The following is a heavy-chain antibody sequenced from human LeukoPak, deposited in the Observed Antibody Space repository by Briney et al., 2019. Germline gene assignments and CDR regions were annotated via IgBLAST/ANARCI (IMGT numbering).Heavy chain of an antibody. CDR1: GFTFSSYA. V-gene: IGHV3-23*01. CDR3: AKVPSYDILTGYLFDP. J-gene: IGHJ5*02. CDR2: IRGSGGST. D-gene: IGHD3-9*01. Sequence: GGSLRLSCAASGFTFSSYAMSWVRQAPGKGLEWVSAIRGSGGSTYYADSVKGRFTISRDNSKNTLYLQMNSLRAEDTAVYYCAKVPSYDILTGYLFDPWGPGTLVTVPS.